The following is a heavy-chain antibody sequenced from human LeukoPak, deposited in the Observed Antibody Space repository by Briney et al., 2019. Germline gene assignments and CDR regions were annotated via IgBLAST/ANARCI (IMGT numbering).Heavy chain of an antibody. D-gene: IGHD1-1*01. CDR2: ASFHGSNT. CDR1: GFIFSDST. CDR3: ARERSWNGPLDY. V-gene: IGHV3-30*04. Sequence: GRSLRLSCAASGFIFSDSTMHWVRQAPGKGLEWVAAASFHGSNTYYADSMKGRFTISRDNFKNTVYLQMNSLRTEDTAVYYCARERSWNGPLDYWGQGTLVTVSS. J-gene: IGHJ4*02.